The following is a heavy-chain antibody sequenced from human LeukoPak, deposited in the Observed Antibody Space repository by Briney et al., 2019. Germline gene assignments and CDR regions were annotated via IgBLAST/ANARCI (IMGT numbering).Heavy chain of an antibody. Sequence: PGRSLRLSCAASGFTFSSYAMSWVRQAAGQGLEWVSAISGIGGSTYYADSVKGRFTISRDNSKNTLYLQMNSLRAEDTAVYYCAKDRGLPFPFDYWGQGTLVTVSS. D-gene: IGHD4-11*01. J-gene: IGHJ4*02. CDR2: ISGIGGST. CDR1: GFTFSSYA. V-gene: IGHV3-23*01. CDR3: AKDRGLPFPFDY.